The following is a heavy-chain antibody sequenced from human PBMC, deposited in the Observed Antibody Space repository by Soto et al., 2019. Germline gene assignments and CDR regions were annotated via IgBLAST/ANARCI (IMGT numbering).Heavy chain of an antibody. CDR2: IAYDGSNK. CDR3: AKALVITMIVVVIPMPDY. CDR1: GFTFSSYG. Sequence: QVQLVESGGGVVQPGRSLRLSCAASGFTFSSYGMHWVRQAPGKGLEWVAVIAYDGSNKYYADSVKGRFTISRDNSENTLYLQMTGLRAEDTAVYYCAKALVITMIVVVIPMPDYWGQGTLVTVSS. D-gene: IGHD3-22*01. V-gene: IGHV3-30*18. J-gene: IGHJ4*02.